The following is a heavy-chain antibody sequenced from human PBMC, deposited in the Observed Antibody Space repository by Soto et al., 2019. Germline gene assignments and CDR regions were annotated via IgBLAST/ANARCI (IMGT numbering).Heavy chain of an antibody. CDR1: GGSMSEYF. V-gene: IGHV4-59*01. CDR2: IYYLGST. CDR3: ARDGYDGSGSPYPAY. Sequence: SETLSLTCSVSGGSMSEYFWSWIRQSPGKGLEWIGYIYYLGSTDYNPSLKSRVTISVDTPKRQFSLRLTSVTAADTAVYYCARDGYDGSGSPYPAYWGPGTQVTVSS. J-gene: IGHJ4*02. D-gene: IGHD3-10*01.